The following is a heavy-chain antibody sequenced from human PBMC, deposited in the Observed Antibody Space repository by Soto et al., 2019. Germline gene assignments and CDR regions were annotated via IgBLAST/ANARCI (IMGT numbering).Heavy chain of an antibody. V-gene: IGHV4-59*08. Sequence: HSETLALTCTVSGGSLSREYSSRWWLRQPQGKGLEWIGFIYYSGSTNYNPSLKSRVTISVDTSKNQFSLKLSSVTAADTAVYYCARLTFRVVPAASFAFDIWGQGTMVPVSS. J-gene: IGHJ3*02. D-gene: IGHD2-2*01. CDR1: GGSLSREYSS. CDR3: ARLTFRVVPAASFAFDI. CDR2: IYYSGST.